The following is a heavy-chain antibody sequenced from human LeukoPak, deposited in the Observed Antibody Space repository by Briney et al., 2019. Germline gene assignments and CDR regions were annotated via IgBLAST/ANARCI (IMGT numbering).Heavy chain of an antibody. CDR3: ARGISQPPVAFDI. CDR2: IDTAGGGT. V-gene: IGHV3-74*01. D-gene: IGHD6-13*01. Sequence: GGALRLSCAASGFTFSSYWMHWVRQAPGKGLVWVSRIDTAGGGTTYADSVKGRFTISRDNAKNTVYLQINSLRAEDTAVYYCARGISQPPVAFDIWGQGTMVTVSS. J-gene: IGHJ3*02. CDR1: GFTFSSYW.